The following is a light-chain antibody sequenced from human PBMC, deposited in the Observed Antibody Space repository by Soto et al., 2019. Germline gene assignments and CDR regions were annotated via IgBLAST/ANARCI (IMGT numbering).Light chain of an antibody. CDR1: SSVVGGYNY. Sequence: QSALSQPASVSGSPGQSITISCTGTSSVVGGYNYVSWYQHHPGKAPKLMIYDVSTRPSGVSNRFSGSKSGNTASLTISGLQAEDEADYYCSSYTSSNTQVFGTGTKVTVL. CDR3: SSYTSSNTQV. V-gene: IGLV2-14*03. J-gene: IGLJ1*01. CDR2: DVS.